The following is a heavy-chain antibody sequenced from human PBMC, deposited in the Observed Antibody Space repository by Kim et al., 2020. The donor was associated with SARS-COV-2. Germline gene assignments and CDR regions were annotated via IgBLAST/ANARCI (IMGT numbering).Heavy chain of an antibody. CDR2: IKEDGSAK. J-gene: IGHJ3*02. CDR1: GFTFSRYG. Sequence: GGSLRLSCAASGFTFSRYGMSWVRQAPGKGLEWVANIKEDGSAKYYVDSVKGRFAISRDNARNSLYLQVNRLRAEDTAIYYCARDFDIWGQGTVVTVSS. CDR3: ARDFDI. V-gene: IGHV3-7*01.